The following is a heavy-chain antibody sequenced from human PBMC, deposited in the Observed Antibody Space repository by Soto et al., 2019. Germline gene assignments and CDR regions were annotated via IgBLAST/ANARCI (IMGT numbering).Heavy chain of an antibody. CDR3: ARQVPDYYDSSGYYRGYYFDY. V-gene: IGHV4-59*08. Sequence: SETLSLTCTVSGGSISSYYWSWIRQPPGKGLEWIGYIYYSGSTNYNPSLKSRVTISVDTSKNQFSLKLSSVTAADTALYYCARQVPDYYDSSGYYRGYYFDYWGQGTLVTVSS. D-gene: IGHD3-22*01. J-gene: IGHJ4*02. CDR1: GGSISSYY. CDR2: IYYSGST.